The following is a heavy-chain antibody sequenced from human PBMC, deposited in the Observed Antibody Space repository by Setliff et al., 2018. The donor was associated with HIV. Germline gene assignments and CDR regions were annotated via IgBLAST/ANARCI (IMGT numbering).Heavy chain of an antibody. Sequence: PSETLSLTCTVSGGSMNANPWSWIRQSPGKGPEWIAYIHVSGSTYFNPSLSSRVTISIDTSNNQFSLRLSSVTAADTAVYYCARTGYAFDVWGLGTMVTVSS. CDR3: ARTGYAFDV. J-gene: IGHJ3*01. V-gene: IGHV4-59*08. CDR2: IHVSGST. CDR1: GGSMNANP.